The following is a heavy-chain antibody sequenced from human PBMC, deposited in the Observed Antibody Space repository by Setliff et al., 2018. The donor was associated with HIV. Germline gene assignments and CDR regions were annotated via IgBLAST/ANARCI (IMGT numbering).Heavy chain of an antibody. Sequence: PSETLSLTCRVSGGSIRSDNYYWAWIRQPPGKRLEWIASIHHTGGTYYNPSLKSRVTISVDTSKDQFSLKLRSLTATDTAIYHCARSMRYFYDTSGFSWFDPWGQGTQGTVS. D-gene: IGHD3-22*01. V-gene: IGHV4-39*01. CDR2: IHHTGGT. J-gene: IGHJ5*02. CDR3: ARSMRYFYDTSGFSWFDP. CDR1: GGSIRSDNYY.